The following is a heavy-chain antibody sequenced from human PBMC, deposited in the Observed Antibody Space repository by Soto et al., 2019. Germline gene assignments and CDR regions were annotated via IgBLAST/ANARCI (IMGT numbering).Heavy chain of an antibody. V-gene: IGHV3-30-3*01. CDR3: ARETAYRSRYYYGMDV. CDR2: ISYDGSNK. CDR1: GFTFSSYA. Sequence: QVQLVESGGGVVQPGRSLRLSCAASGFTFSSYAMHWVRQAPGKGLEWVAVISYDGSNKYYADSVKGRFTISRDNSKNTLYLQMNSLRAEDTAVYYCARETAYRSRYYYGMDVWGQGTTVTVSS. D-gene: IGHD1-26*01. J-gene: IGHJ6*02.